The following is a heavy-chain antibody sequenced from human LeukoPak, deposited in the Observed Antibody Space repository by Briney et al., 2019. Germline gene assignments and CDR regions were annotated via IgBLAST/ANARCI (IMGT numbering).Heavy chain of an antibody. CDR2: IYYSGST. J-gene: IGHJ4*02. CDR1: GGSISSSSYY. Sequence: SETLSLTCTVSGGSISSSSYYWGWIRQPPGKGLEWIGSIYYSGSTYYNPSLKSRVTISVDTSKNQFSLKLSSVTAADTAVYYCARVKYSSGWLFDYWGQGTLVTVSS. D-gene: IGHD6-19*01. CDR3: ARVKYSSGWLFDY. V-gene: IGHV4-39*07.